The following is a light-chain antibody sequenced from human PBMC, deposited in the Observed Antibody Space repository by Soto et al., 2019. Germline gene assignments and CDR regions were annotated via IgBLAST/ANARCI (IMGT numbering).Light chain of an antibody. V-gene: IGLV2-11*01. CDR2: DVS. J-gene: IGLJ3*02. Sequence: QSALTQPRSVSGSPGQSVTISCTGTSSDVGGYNYVSWYQQHPGKAPKLMIYDVSKRPSGVPDRFSGSKSGNTASLTISGLQAEDEADYYCSSYAGSYLWVFGGGTKLTVL. CDR3: SSYAGSYLWV. CDR1: SSDVGGYNY.